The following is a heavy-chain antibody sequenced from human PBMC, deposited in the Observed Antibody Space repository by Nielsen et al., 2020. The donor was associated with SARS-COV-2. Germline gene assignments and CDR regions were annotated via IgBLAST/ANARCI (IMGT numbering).Heavy chain of an antibody. D-gene: IGHD2-15*01. V-gene: IGHV4-34*01. J-gene: IGHJ4*02. Sequence: SETLSLTCAVYGGSFSGYYWSWIRQPPGKGLEWIGEINHSGSTNYNPSLKSRVTISVDTSKNQFSLKLSSVTAADTAVYYCARGGGGRYFDYWGQGTLVTVSS. CDR3: ARGGGGRYFDY. CDR1: GGSFSGYY. CDR2: INHSGST.